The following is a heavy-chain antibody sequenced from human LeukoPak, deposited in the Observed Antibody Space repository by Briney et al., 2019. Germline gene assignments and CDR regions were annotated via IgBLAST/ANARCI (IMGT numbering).Heavy chain of an antibody. CDR2: IYYSGST. D-gene: IGHD3-16*01. J-gene: IGHJ6*03. CDR1: GGSISSYY. CDR3: ARERWGNTVLSYYYMDV. Sequence: PSETLSLTCTASGGSISSYYWSWIRQPPGKGLEWIGYIYYSGSTNYNPSLKSRVTISVDTSKNQFSLKLSSVTAADTAVYYCARERWGNTVLSYYYMDVWGKGTTVTVSS. V-gene: IGHV4-59*01.